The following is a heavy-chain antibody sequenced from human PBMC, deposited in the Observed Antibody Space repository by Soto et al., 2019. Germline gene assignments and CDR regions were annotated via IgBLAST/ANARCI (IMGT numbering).Heavy chain of an antibody. V-gene: IGHV4-30-4*01. J-gene: IGHJ5*02. Sequence: SETLSLTCTVSGGSISSSDYYWSWIRQPPGKGLEWIGYIYYSGSTYYNPSLKSRVTISVDTSKNQFSLKLSSVTAAVTAVYYCARERRGGYWFNPWGQGTLVTVSS. CDR2: IYYSGST. CDR1: GGSISSSDYY. CDR3: ARERRGGYWFNP.